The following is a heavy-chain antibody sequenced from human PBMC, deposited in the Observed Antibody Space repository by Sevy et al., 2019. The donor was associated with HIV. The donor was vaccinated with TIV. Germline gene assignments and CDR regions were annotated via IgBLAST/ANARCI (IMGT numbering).Heavy chain of an antibody. Sequence: GGSLRLSCAASGFTFSTYNIHWVRQAPGKGLEWVAVISYDGSNKYYADSVKGRFTISRDNSKNTLYLQMNSLRGNDTALYFCARGSADDSELGYWGQGTLVTVSS. CDR1: GFTFSTYN. D-gene: IGHD1-1*01. CDR3: ARGSADDSELGY. J-gene: IGHJ4*02. CDR2: ISYDGSNK. V-gene: IGHV3-30-3*01.